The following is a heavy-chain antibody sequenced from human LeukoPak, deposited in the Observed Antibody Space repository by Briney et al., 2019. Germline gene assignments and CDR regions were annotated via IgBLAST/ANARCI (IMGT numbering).Heavy chain of an antibody. Sequence: SQTLSLTCTVSGGSISSGGYYWSWIRQYSEKGLEWIGYTYNSGSIYYNPSLKSRVTISVDTSKNQFSLKLSSVTAADTAVYYCTRGDGYSFDYWGQGTLVTVSS. CDR2: TYNSGSI. D-gene: IGHD5-24*01. CDR1: GGSISSGGYY. J-gene: IGHJ4*02. V-gene: IGHV4-31*03. CDR3: TRGDGYSFDY.